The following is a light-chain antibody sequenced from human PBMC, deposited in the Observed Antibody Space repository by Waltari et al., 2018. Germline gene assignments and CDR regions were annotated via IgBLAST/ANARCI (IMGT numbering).Light chain of an antibody. Sequence: QSALTQPPSVSGSPGQSVTISCTGTSSDVGSYNRVSWYQQPPGTAPKLMVYEVSNRPSGVLDRFPGSKSGNTASLTISGLQAEDEADYYCSSYTSSSIVVFGGGTKLTVL. CDR3: SSYTSSSIVV. CDR1: SSDVGSYNR. V-gene: IGLV2-18*02. J-gene: IGLJ2*01. CDR2: EVS.